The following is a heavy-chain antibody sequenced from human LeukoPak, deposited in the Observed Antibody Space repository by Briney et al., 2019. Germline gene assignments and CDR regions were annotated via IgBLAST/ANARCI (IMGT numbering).Heavy chain of an antibody. CDR2: VYYSGST. D-gene: IGHD2-15*01. Sequence: PSETLSLTCTVSGGSVSSGSYYWSWIRQPPGKGLEWIGYVYYSGSTNYNPSLKSRVTISVDTSKNQFSLKLSSVTAADTAVYYCARVPLGHCSGGSCYPFDYWGQGTLVTVSS. CDR3: ARVPLGHCSGGSCYPFDY. CDR1: GGSVSSGSYY. V-gene: IGHV4-61*01. J-gene: IGHJ4*02.